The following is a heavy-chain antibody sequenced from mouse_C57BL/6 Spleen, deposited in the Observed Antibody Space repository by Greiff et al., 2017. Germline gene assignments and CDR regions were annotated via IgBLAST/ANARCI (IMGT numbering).Heavy chain of an antibody. Sequence: VQLQQSVAELVRPGASVKLSCTASGFNIKNTYMHWVKHRPEQGLEWIGRIAPANGNTKYAPKFPGKATITADTSSNTAYMQLSSLTSEDTAIYYCARDYYGSSRYFDVWGTGTTVTVSS. V-gene: IGHV14-3*01. CDR3: ARDYYGSSRYFDV. CDR1: GFNIKNTY. CDR2: IAPANGNT. D-gene: IGHD1-1*01. J-gene: IGHJ1*03.